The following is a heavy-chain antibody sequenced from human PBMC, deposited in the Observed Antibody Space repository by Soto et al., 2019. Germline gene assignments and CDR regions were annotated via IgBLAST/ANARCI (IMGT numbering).Heavy chain of an antibody. CDR3: ARDAVGVVLTATRAVGWFDP. CDR1: GGSFSNYA. CDR2: IIPILGTG. J-gene: IGHJ5*02. D-gene: IGHD2-15*01. Sequence: QVRLVQSGAEVKKPGSSVKVSCQASGGSFSNYAISWVRQAPGQGLEWMGGIIPILGTGTYAQKFQGRVTITADESTSTANMELSSLRSEDTAVYYCARDAVGVVLTATRAVGWFDPWGQGTLVTVSS. V-gene: IGHV1-69*01.